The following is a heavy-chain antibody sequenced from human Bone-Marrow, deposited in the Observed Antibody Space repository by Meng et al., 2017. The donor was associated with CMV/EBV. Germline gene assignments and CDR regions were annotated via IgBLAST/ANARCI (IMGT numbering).Heavy chain of an antibody. CDR3: AREAVSGWSAFDI. D-gene: IGHD1-14*01. J-gene: IGHJ3*02. Sequence: SETLSLTCTVSGGSASSGSYYWSWMRQPPGKGLEWIGYIYYSGSTNYNPSLKSRVTISVDTSKNQFSLKLSPVTAADTAVYYCAREAVSGWSAFDIWGQGTMVTVSS. V-gene: IGHV4-61*01. CDR2: IYYSGST. CDR1: GGSASSGSYY.